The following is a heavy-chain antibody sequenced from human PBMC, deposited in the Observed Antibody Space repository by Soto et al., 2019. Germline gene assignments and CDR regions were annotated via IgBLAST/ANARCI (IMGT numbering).Heavy chain of an antibody. Sequence: ASVKVSCKASGGTFSSYAISWVRQAPGQGLEWMGGIIPIFGTANYAQKFQGRVTITADESTSTAYMPLSSVSSGDTAVYYCARLVVQDAIGSRWFDPWGQGTLVTVSS. J-gene: IGHJ5*02. V-gene: IGHV1-69*13. CDR1: GGTFSSYA. D-gene: IGHD2-2*01. CDR3: ARLVVQDAIGSRWFDP. CDR2: IIPIFGTA.